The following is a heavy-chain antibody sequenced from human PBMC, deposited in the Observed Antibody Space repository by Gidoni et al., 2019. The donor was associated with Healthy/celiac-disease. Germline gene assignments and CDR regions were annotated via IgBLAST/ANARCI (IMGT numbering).Heavy chain of an antibody. D-gene: IGHD3-22*01. J-gene: IGHJ4*02. V-gene: IGHV3-23*01. CDR1: GFTFSSYA. CDR3: AKGALTMIVPFDY. Sequence: EVQLLESGGGLVQPGGSLRLSCAASGFTFSSYAMSWVRQAPGKGLAWVSAISGSDGSTYYADSVKGRFTISRDNSKNALYLQMNSLRAENTAVYYCAKGALTMIVPFDYWGQGTLVTVSS. CDR2: ISGSDGST.